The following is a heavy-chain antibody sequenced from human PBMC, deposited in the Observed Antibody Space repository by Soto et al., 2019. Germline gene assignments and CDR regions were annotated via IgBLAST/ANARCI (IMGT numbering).Heavy chain of an antibody. Sequence: ASVKVSCKASGYPFTSYGIHWVRQAPGQRLEWTGWINDGNGNTKYSEKFQGRVTITRDTSASTAYLELSSLRSEDTAVYYCARDPNDSSAYYHHYYYGMDVWGQGTTVTVSS. CDR1: GYPFTSYG. V-gene: IGHV1-3*01. CDR3: ARDPNDSSAYYHHYYYGMDV. D-gene: IGHD3-22*01. CDR2: INDGNGNT. J-gene: IGHJ6*02.